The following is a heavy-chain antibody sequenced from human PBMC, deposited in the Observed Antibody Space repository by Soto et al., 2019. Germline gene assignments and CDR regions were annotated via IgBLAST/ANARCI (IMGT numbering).Heavy chain of an antibody. CDR3: AKNGQWLATPPEA. CDR1: GFSFGTFV. D-gene: IGHD6-19*01. Sequence: GGSLRLSCAASGFSFGTFVMTWFRQAPGGGLEWVASITDSGYTASYAETVEGRFTVSRDNSKNKLHLQMNDLRAEDTATYYCAKNGQWLATPPEAWGQGTLVTVS. J-gene: IGHJ4*02. V-gene: IGHV3-23*01. CDR2: ITDSGYTA.